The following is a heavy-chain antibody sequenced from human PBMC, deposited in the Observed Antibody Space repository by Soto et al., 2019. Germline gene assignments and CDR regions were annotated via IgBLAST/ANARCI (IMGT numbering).Heavy chain of an antibody. Sequence: EVQLLESGGGLLQPGGSLRLSCTASGFTFSNYAMSWVRQAPGKGLEWVSTFSSGGGGTYYADSVKGHFTISRDNSKNPLSLQMNSLRGEDTAVYYCTKANRYCSGANCFTFDYWGLGTLVTVSS. CDR2: FSSGGGGT. D-gene: IGHD2-15*01. CDR1: GFTFSNYA. CDR3: TKANRYCSGANCFTFDY. V-gene: IGHV3-23*01. J-gene: IGHJ4*02.